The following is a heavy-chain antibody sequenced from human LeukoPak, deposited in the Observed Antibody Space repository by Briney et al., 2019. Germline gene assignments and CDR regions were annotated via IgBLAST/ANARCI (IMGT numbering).Heavy chain of an antibody. D-gene: IGHD2/OR15-2a*01. Sequence: PSETLSLTCAVSGGSISSYHWSWIRQPPGKGLEWLGYIYYSGSTNYNPSLKSRVTISIDTSKNQFSLKLSSVTAADTAVYYCARESLSGNYYGMDVWGQGTTVIVSS. J-gene: IGHJ6*02. CDR3: ARESLSGNYYGMDV. CDR1: GGSISSYH. V-gene: IGHV4-59*01. CDR2: IYYSGST.